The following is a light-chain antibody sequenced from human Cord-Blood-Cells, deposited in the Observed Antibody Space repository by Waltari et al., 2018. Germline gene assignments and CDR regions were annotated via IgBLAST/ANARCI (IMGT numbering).Light chain of an antibody. CDR1: QGISKY. J-gene: IGKJ4*01. CDR3: QKDYRSPLT. Sequence: DIQMTQSPSSLSASVGDRVTITCRASQGISKYLTWYQQKPGKVPKLLIYAASPLQYGVPSRFRGSGSWTDFTLTISSLQPEDFATYFFQKDYRSPLTFGGRTKVEIK. V-gene: IGKV1-27*01. CDR2: AAS.